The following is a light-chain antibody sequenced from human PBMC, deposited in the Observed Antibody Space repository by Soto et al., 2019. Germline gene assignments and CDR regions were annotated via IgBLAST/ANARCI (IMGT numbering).Light chain of an antibody. Sequence: VLTQPPSVSGAPGQRVTISCTGSSSNIGAGYDVHWYQQLPGTAPKLLIYGNSNRPSGVPDRFSGSKSGTSASLAITGLQAEDEADYYCQSYDSSLSGRGVFGTGTKLTVL. CDR2: GNS. V-gene: IGLV1-40*01. CDR3: QSYDSSLSGRGV. CDR1: SSNIGAGYD. J-gene: IGLJ1*01.